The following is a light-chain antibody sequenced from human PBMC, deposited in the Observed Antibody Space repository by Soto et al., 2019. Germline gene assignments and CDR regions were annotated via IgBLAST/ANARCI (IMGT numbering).Light chain of an antibody. CDR1: QSVSSSY. CDR3: QQYGSSPFT. V-gene: IGKV3-20*01. J-gene: IGKJ3*01. CDR2: GAS. Sequence: EIALTQSPGTLSLSPGERATLSCRASQSVSSSYLAWYQQKPGQAPRLRIYGASSRATGIPDRFSGSGSGTDFPLTISRLEPEDFAVDYCQQYGSSPFTFGPGTKVDIK.